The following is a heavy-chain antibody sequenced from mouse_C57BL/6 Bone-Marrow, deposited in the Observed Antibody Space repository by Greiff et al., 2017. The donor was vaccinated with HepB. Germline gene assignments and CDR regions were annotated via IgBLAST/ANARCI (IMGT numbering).Heavy chain of an antibody. CDR2: IYPSDSET. D-gene: IGHD2-1*01. V-gene: IGHV1-61*01. CDR3: ARVRFQSFYFDY. Sequence: QVQLQQPGAELVKPGASVKMSCKASGYTFTSYWITWVKQRPGQGLEWIGNIYPSDSETHYNQKFKDKATLTVDKSSSTAYMQLSSLTSEDSAVYYCARVRFQSFYFDYWGQGTTLTVSS. J-gene: IGHJ2*01. CDR1: GYTFTSYW.